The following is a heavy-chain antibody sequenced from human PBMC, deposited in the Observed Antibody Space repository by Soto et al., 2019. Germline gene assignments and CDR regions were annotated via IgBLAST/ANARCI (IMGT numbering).Heavy chain of an antibody. CDR2: INHSGST. V-gene: IGHV4-34*01. D-gene: IGHD2-2*01. CDR3: ARGREDIVVVPAARGWFDP. J-gene: IGHJ5*02. Sequence: SETLSLTCAVYGGSFSGYYWSWIRQPPGKGLEWIGEINHSGSTNYNPSLKSQVTISVDTSKNQFSLKLSSVTAADTAVYYCARGREDIVVVPAARGWFDPWGQGTLVTVSS. CDR1: GGSFSGYY.